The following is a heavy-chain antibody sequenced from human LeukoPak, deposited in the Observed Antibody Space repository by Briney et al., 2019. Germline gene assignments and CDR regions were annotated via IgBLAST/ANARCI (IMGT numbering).Heavy chain of an antibody. CDR2: INSDGSST. Sequence: GGSLRLSCVASGFTFSSYWMHWVRQAPGKGLVWVSRINSDGSSTTYADSVKGRFTISRDNAKNTLYLQMNSLRAEDTAVYYCARGYYDSSGYPQRPFDYWGQGTLVTVSS. V-gene: IGHV3-74*01. CDR1: GFTFSSYW. CDR3: ARGYYDSSGYPQRPFDY. J-gene: IGHJ4*02. D-gene: IGHD3-22*01.